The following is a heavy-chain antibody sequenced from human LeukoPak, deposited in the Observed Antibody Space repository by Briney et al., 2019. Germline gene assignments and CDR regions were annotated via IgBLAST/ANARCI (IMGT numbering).Heavy chain of an antibody. Sequence: PSETLSLTCTVSGYSISSGYYWGWIRQPPGKGLEWIGSIYYSGSTYYNPSLKSRVTISVDTSKNQFSLKLSSVTAADTAVYYCASPPICSGGSCYDYWGQGTLVTVSS. J-gene: IGHJ4*02. D-gene: IGHD2-15*01. CDR2: IYYSGST. CDR1: GYSISSGYY. V-gene: IGHV4-38-2*02. CDR3: ASPPICSGGSCYDY.